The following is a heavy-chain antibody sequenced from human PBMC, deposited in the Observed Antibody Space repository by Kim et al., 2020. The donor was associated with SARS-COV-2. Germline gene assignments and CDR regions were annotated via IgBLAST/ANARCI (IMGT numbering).Heavy chain of an antibody. V-gene: IGHV3-33*01. CDR3: ARKPGGWYTSWYFDL. Sequence: GGSLRLSCAASGFTFSSYGMHWVRQAPGKGLEWVAVAWYDGSNKYADSVKGRFTVSRDNSKNTLYLQVNSLRAEDTAVYYCARKPGGWYTSWYFDLWGRG. D-gene: IGHD6-19*01. CDR2: AWYDGSNK. J-gene: IGHJ2*01. CDR1: GFTFSSYG.